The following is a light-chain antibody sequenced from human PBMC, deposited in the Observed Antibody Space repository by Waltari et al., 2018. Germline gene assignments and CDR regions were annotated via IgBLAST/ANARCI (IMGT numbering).Light chain of an antibody. CDR2: DAT. CDR3: QQYDNFLYT. CDR1: QDISNY. V-gene: IGKV1-33*01. J-gene: IGKJ2*01. Sequence: DIQMTQSPSSLSASVGDRVTITCQASQDISNYLNWYQQQPGKAPKLLIYDATNLETGVPSRFSGSGSGTDFTFTISSLQPEDIATYYCQQYDNFLYTFGQGTKLESK.